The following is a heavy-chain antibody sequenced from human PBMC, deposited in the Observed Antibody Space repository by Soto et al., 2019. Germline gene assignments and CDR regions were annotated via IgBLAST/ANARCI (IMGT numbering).Heavy chain of an antibody. D-gene: IGHD3-16*01. J-gene: IGHJ3*02. V-gene: IGHV3-74*01. Sequence: EVQLVESGGGLVQPGGSLRLSCAVSGFTFSDYWMHWVRQAPGKGLVWVSRIYTDGSRTNYADSVKGRFTISRDNAENTLYLQMNSLRAEETAVYYCARGVRGSSGLDIWGQGTMVTVSS. CDR2: IYTDGSRT. CDR3: ARGVRGSSGLDI. CDR1: GFTFSDYW.